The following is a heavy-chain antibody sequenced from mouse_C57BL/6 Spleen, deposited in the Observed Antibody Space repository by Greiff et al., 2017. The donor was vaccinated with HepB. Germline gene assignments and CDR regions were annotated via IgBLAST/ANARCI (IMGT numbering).Heavy chain of an antibody. Sequence: VQLQQSGPELVKPGASVKISCKASGYAFSSSWMNWVKQRPGKGLEWIGRIYPGDGDTNYNGKFKGKATLTADKSSSTAYMQLSSLTSEDSAVYFCASRTAQAYAMDYWGQGTSVTVSS. CDR3: ASRTAQAYAMDY. D-gene: IGHD3-2*02. CDR2: IYPGDGDT. J-gene: IGHJ4*01. CDR1: GYAFSSSW. V-gene: IGHV1-82*01.